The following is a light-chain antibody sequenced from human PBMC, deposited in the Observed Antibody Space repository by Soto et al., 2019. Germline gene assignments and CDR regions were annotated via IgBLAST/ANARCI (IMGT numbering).Light chain of an antibody. CDR3: QQGYSTPQT. J-gene: IGKJ1*01. CDR1: QSIRSY. CDR2: AAS. V-gene: IGKV1-39*01. Sequence: DIQMTQSPSSLSASIGDRVIITCRASQSIRSYLNWYQQKPGKAPKLLIFAASSLQAGVPSRFSGSGSGTDFTLTISSLQPEDFATYFCQQGYSTPQTFGQGTKVEVK.